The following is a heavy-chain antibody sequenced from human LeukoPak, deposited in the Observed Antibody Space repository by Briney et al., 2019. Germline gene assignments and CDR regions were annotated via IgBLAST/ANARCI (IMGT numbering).Heavy chain of an antibody. D-gene: IGHD3-10*01. V-gene: IGHV4-38-2*01. Sequence: PSETLSLTCAVSGYSISSGYYWGWIRQPPGKGLEWIGSIYHSGSTYYNPSLKSRVTISVDTSKNQFPLKLSSVTAADTAVYYCARGAGRTMVRGVIIRGDWFDPWGQGTLVTVSS. CDR3: ARGAGRTMVRGVIIRGDWFDP. CDR2: IYHSGST. CDR1: GYSISSGYY. J-gene: IGHJ5*02.